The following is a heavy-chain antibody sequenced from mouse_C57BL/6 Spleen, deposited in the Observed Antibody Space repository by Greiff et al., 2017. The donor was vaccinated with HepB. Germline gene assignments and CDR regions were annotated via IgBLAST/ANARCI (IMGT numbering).Heavy chain of an antibody. Sequence: VQLQQSGAELARPGASVKLSCKASGYTFTSYGISWVKQRTGQGLEWIGDIYPRSGNTYYNEKFKGKATLTEDKSSSTAYMELRSLTSEDSAVYFCARRYYGSDWYFDVWGTGTTVTVSS. CDR2: IYPRSGNT. CDR1: GYTFTSYG. V-gene: IGHV1-81*01. J-gene: IGHJ1*03. CDR3: ARRYYGSDWYFDV. D-gene: IGHD1-1*01.